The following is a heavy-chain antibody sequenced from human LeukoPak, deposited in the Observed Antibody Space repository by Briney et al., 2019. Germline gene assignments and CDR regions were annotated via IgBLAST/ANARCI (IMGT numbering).Heavy chain of an antibody. CDR1: GFTFSSYG. Sequence: PGGSLRLSCAASGFTFSSYGMHWVRQAPCKGLEWVAFIRYDGSNKYYADSVKGRFTISRDNSKNTLYLQMNSLRAEDTAVYYCVICRAGSYWQDYFDYWGQGTLVTVSS. CDR3: VICRAGSYWQDYFDY. D-gene: IGHD3-10*01. V-gene: IGHV3-30*02. CDR2: IRYDGSNK. J-gene: IGHJ4*02.